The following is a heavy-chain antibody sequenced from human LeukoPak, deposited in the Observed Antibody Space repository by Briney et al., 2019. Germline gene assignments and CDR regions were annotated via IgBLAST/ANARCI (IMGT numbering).Heavy chain of an antibody. Sequence: PGGSLRLSCAASGXTFSSYAMRWVRQAPGKRLEYVLAITNNGDSTYYAISVKGSFIISRDNSKHTLYLRVGSLRAEDMAVYYCARVGDKGAVDYWGQGTLVTVSS. D-gene: IGHD3-16*01. J-gene: IGHJ4*02. CDR3: ARVGDKGAVDY. V-gene: IGHV3-64*01. CDR2: ITNNGDST. CDR1: GXTFSSYA.